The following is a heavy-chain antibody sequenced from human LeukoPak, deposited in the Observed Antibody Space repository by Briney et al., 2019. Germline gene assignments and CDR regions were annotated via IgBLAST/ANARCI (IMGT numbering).Heavy chain of an antibody. CDR3: ARGRVPAAIRGWFDP. CDR2: IYYSGST. J-gene: IGHJ5*02. CDR1: GVPISSYY. V-gene: IGHV4-59*01. D-gene: IGHD2-2*01. Sequence: SETLSLTCTVSGVPISSYYWSWIRQPPGKGLVWIGYIYYSGSTNYNPSLKSRVTISVDTSKNQFSLKLSSVTAADTAVYYCARGRVPAAIRGWFDPWGQGTLVTVSS.